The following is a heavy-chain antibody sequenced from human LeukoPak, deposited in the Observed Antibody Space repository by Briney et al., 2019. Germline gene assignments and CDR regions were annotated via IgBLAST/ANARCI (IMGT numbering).Heavy chain of an antibody. CDR3: AKDLTVSPTTPDF. CDR2: ISGSGATT. D-gene: IGHD4-17*01. J-gene: IGHJ4*02. V-gene: IGHV3-23*01. CDR1: GFTFSDYA. Sequence: GGSLRLSCAASGFTFSDYAMSWVRQAPGKGLEWVSAISGSGATTYYADSVKGRFTTPRDTSKNTLYLQMNSLRAEDTAVCYCAKDLTVSPTTPDFWGQGTLVTVSS.